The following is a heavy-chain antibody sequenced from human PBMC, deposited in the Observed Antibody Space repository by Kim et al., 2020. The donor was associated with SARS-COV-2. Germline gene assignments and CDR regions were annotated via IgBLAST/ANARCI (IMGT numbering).Heavy chain of an antibody. Sequence: GESLKISCKGSGYRFRTYWIAWLRQMPGKGLEWMGIIYPGDSDTRNSPSFQGQVTISVDKSINTAYLQWSSLKASDTAMYYCARRGSASAWYYFDYWGQGTLVTVSS. CDR3: ARRGSASAWYYFDY. V-gene: IGHV5-51*01. CDR2: IYPGDSDT. J-gene: IGHJ4*02. D-gene: IGHD6-19*01. CDR1: GYRFRTYW.